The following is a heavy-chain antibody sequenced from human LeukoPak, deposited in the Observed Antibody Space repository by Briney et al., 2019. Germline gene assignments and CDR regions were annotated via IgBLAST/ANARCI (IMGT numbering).Heavy chain of an antibody. CDR3: ARDRHGYRDAFDI. D-gene: IGHD6-13*01. CDR2: IIPIFGTA. J-gene: IGHJ3*02. Sequence: ASVKVSCKASGGTFSSYAISWVRQAPGQGLEWMGGIIPIFGTADYAQNFQGRVTISADESTSTAYMELSSLRSEDTAVYYCARDRHGYRDAFDIWGQGTMVTVSS. V-gene: IGHV1-69*13. CDR1: GGTFSSYA.